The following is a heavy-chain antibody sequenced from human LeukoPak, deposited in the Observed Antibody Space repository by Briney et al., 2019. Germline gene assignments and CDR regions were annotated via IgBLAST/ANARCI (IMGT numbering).Heavy chain of an antibody. D-gene: IGHD5-18*01. V-gene: IGHV1-69*13. Sequence: ASVKVSCKASGGTFSSYAISWVRQAPGQGLEWMGGIIPIFGTANCAQKFQGRVTITADESTSTAYMELSSLRSEDTAVYYCAGNSYGYGYYFDYWGQGTLVTVSS. J-gene: IGHJ4*02. CDR3: AGNSYGYGYYFDY. CDR1: GGTFSSYA. CDR2: IIPIFGTA.